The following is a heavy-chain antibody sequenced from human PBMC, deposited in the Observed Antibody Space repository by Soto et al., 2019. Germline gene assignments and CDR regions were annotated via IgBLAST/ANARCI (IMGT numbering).Heavy chain of an antibody. CDR3: ARDRQRLGYFDY. V-gene: IGHV3-30-3*01. CDR1: GFTFSSYA. D-gene: IGHD3-9*01. CDR2: ISYDGSNK. Sequence: QVQLVESGGGVVQPGRSLRLSCAASGFTFSSYAMHWVRQAPGKGLEWVAVISYDGSNKYYADSVKGRFTISRDNSKNTLYLQMNSLRAEDTAVYYWARDRQRLGYFDYWGQGTLVTVS. J-gene: IGHJ4*02.